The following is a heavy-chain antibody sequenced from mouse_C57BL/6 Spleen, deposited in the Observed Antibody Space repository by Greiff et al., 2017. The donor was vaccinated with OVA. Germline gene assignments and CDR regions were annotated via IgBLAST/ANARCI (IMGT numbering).Heavy chain of an antibody. CDR2: INPGSGVT. V-gene: IGHV1-54*01. D-gene: IGHD1-1*01. J-gene: IGHJ1*03. CDR1: GYAFTNYL. Sequence: QVQLQQSGAELVRPGTSVKVSCKASGYAFTNYLIEWVKQRPGQGLEWIGVINPGSGVTNYNEKFKGKATLTADKSSSTAYMQLSSLTSEDSAVYFCARGPPIYYGSSYGYFDVWGTGTTVTVSS. CDR3: ARGPPIYYGSSYGYFDV.